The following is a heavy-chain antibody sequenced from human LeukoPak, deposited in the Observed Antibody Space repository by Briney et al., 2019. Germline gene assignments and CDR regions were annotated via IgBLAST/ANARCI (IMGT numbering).Heavy chain of an antibody. D-gene: IGHD6-13*01. V-gene: IGHV3-33*06. Sequence: TGGSLRLSCAASGFTFSSYGMHWVRQAPGKGLEWVAVIWYDGSNKYYADSVKGRFTISRDNSKNTLYLQMNSLRAEDTAVYYCAKSGIAAAGTGPHWFDPWGQGTLVTVSS. CDR3: AKSGIAAAGTGPHWFDP. CDR2: IWYDGSNK. J-gene: IGHJ5*02. CDR1: GFTFSSYG.